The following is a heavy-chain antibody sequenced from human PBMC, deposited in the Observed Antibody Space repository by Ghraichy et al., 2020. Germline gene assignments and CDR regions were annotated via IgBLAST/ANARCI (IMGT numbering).Heavy chain of an antibody. J-gene: IGHJ4*02. V-gene: IGHV3-33*01. CDR1: GFTFSSYG. CDR2: IWYDGSNK. D-gene: IGHD4-17*01. Sequence: GGSLRLSCAASGFTFSSYGMHWVRQAPGKGLEWVVVIWYDGSNKNYADSVKGRLTISRDNSKNTLYLQMNSLRAEDTAVYYCARDYGATVTTGALDYWGQGTLVTVSS. CDR3: ARDYGATVTTGALDY.